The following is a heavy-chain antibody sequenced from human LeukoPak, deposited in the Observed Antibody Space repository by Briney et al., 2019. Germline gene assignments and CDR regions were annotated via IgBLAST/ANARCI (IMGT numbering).Heavy chain of an antibody. CDR2: IGAAGDT. CDR3: ASSRPGAGIIVGATHAFDI. CDR1: GFTFSSYD. V-gene: IGHV3-13*01. Sequence: PGGSLRLSCAASGFTFSSYDMHWVRQATGKGLEWVSAIGAAGDTYYPGSVKGRFTISRENAKNSLYLQMNSLRAGDTAVYYCASSRPGAGIIVGATHAFDIWGQGTMVTVSS. J-gene: IGHJ3*02. D-gene: IGHD1-26*01.